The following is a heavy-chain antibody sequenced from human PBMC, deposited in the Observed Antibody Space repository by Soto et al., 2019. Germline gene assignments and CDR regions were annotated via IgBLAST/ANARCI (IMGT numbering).Heavy chain of an antibody. D-gene: IGHD2-2*01. V-gene: IGHV4-30-2*01. Sequence: QLQLQESGSGLVKPSQTLSLTCTVSGDSITTGSYSWSWIRQAPGKGLEGIGNIHVSGYTSFNTSLKGRLSLSVAPSKNQFSLNVMSVTAADTAVYYCVRGGALRPNAHVLLDPWGQGRLVTVSS. CDR2: IHVSGYT. J-gene: IGHJ5*02. CDR3: VRGGALRPNAHVLLDP. CDR1: GDSITTGSYS.